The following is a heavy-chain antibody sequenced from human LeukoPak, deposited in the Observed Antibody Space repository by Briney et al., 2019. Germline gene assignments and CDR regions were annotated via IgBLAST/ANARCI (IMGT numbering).Heavy chain of an antibody. V-gene: IGHV3-30*18. D-gene: IGHD2-2*01. Sequence: GGSLRLSCAASGFTLSPYAMHWVRQAPGKGLEWVALISNDGSNKYYADSVKGRFTISRDNSKNTLDLQMNGLRAEDTAVYYCAKDGFCSGASCYPNHFDPWGQGTLVTVSS. J-gene: IGHJ5*02. CDR1: GFTLSPYA. CDR2: ISNDGSNK. CDR3: AKDGFCSGASCYPNHFDP.